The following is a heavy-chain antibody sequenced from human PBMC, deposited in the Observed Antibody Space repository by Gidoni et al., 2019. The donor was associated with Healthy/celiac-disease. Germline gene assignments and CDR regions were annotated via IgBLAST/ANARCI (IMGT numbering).Heavy chain of an antibody. CDR2: ISGSGGST. J-gene: IGHJ4*02. CDR1: GFPFSSYA. D-gene: IGHD6-13*01. V-gene: IGHV3-23*01. Sequence: EVQLLASGGGLVQPGGSLRLSCAASGFPFSSYAMSWVRQAPGKGLEWVSAISGSGGSTYDADSVKGRFTIARDNSKNTLYLQMNSRRAEDTAVYYCAKDEGSSWYPEPFDYWGQGTLVTVSS. CDR3: AKDEGSSWYPEPFDY.